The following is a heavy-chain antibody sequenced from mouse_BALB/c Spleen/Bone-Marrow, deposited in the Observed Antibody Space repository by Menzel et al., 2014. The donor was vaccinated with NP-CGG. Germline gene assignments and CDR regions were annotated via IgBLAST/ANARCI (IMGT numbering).Heavy chain of an antibody. D-gene: IGHD6-1*01. V-gene: IGHV1-9*01. Sequence: QVQLKQSGAELMKPGASVKISCKATGYTFSSYWIEWVRQRPGHGLEWIGEILPGSGSTNYNEKFKGKATFTADTSSNTAYMQLSSLTSEDSAVYYCARASWDYWGQGTSVTVSS. CDR1: GYTFSSYW. CDR3: ARASWDY. J-gene: IGHJ4*01. CDR2: ILPGSGST.